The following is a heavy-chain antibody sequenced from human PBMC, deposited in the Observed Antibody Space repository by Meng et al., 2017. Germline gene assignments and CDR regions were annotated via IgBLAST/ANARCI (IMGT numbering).Heavy chain of an antibody. Sequence: VELVKSGGEVKKLGASVKVSCKPSGYLFTSYDINWIRQAPGQGLEWMGWVNPINGKTGYAQKFQGRLTMTRDTSIRTAYMELSSLKSEDTAIYYCARGGDYSSWDYWGQGTLVTVSS. D-gene: IGHD4-11*01. J-gene: IGHJ4*02. V-gene: IGHV1-8*01. CDR1: GYLFTSYD. CDR3: ARGGDYSSWDY. CDR2: VNPINGKT.